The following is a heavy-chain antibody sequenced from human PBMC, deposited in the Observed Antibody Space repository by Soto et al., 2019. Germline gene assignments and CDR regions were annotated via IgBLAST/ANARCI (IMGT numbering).Heavy chain of an antibody. Sequence: EVQLVESGGGLVQPGGSLRLSCGASGFRFSIYSMNWVRQAPGKGLEWSAYITSDTNTIKYADSVKGRFTISRDNDKNLVYLQMNSLRDEDTAVDYCARSVEGHFDYWGQGTVVTVSA. D-gene: IGHD6-19*01. J-gene: IGHJ4*02. V-gene: IGHV3-48*02. CDR1: GFRFSIYS. CDR2: ITSDTNTI. CDR3: ARSVEGHFDY.